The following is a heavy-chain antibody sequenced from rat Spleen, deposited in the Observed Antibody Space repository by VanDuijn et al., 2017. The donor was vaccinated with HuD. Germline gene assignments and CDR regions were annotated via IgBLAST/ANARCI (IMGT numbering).Heavy chain of an antibody. CDR1: GFSLTSYH. J-gene: IGHJ2*01. Sequence: QVQLKESGPVLVQPSQTLSLTCTVSGFSLTSYHVSWVRQPPGKGLEWMGVIWGDGSTAYNSALKSRLSISRDTSKSQVFLKMNSLQTDDTAIYFCTSQYYWGQGVMVTVSS. CDR3: TSQYY. V-gene: IGHV2-15*01. CDR2: IWGDGST.